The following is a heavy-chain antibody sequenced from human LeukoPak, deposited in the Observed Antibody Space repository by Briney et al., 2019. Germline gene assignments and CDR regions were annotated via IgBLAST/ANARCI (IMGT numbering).Heavy chain of an antibody. Sequence: SETLSLTCTVSGYSISSGYYWGWIRRPPGKGLEWIGYIYYSGSTNYNPSLKSRVTISVDTSKNQFSLKLSSVTAADTAVYYCARDYFGYYYMDVWGKGTTVTVSS. CDR1: GYSISSGYY. CDR3: ARDYFGYYYMDV. CDR2: IYYSGST. D-gene: IGHD2/OR15-2a*01. J-gene: IGHJ6*03. V-gene: IGHV4-61*01.